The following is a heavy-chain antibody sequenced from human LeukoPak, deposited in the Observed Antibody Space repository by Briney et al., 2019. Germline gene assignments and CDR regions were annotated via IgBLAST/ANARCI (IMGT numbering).Heavy chain of an antibody. D-gene: IGHD1-26*01. J-gene: IGHJ4*02. CDR3: ARWHSASYSSDF. CDR2: IYYSGST. Sequence: PSETLSLTCTVSGRSISKDYWRWIRQPPAKGLEWIGYIYYSGSTNYNPSLKSRVTISVDTSKNQFSLKLSSVTAADTAMYYCARWHSASYSSDFWGQGALVTVSS. CDR1: GRSISKDY. V-gene: IGHV4-59*01.